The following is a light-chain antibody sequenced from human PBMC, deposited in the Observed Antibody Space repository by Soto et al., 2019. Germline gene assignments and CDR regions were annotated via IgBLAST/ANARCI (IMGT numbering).Light chain of an antibody. V-gene: IGKV2-30*01. Sequence: DVVMTQSPLSLTVTVGQPASISCRSSQSLGYSDGNTYLSWFQQGPGQSPRRLIYQVSKRDSGVPDRFSGSGSGTDFTLKISRVEADDVSIYYCMQGTHWPKTFGQGTKVEIK. CDR1: QSLGYSDGNTY. CDR2: QVS. CDR3: MQGTHWPKT. J-gene: IGKJ1*01.